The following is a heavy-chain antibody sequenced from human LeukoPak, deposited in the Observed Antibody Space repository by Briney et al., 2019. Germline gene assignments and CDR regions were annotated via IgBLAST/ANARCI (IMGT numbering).Heavy chain of an antibody. CDR2: INPNSGGT. Sequence: ASVKVSCKASGYTFTGYYMHWVRQAPGQGLEWMGWINPNSGGTNYAQKFQGRVTMTRDTSISTAYMELSRLRSDDTAVYYCAIVTLKGDYGGGYNWFDPWGQGTLVTVSS. D-gene: IGHD4-17*01. CDR3: AIVTLKGDYGGGYNWFDP. J-gene: IGHJ5*02. V-gene: IGHV1-2*02. CDR1: GYTFTGYY.